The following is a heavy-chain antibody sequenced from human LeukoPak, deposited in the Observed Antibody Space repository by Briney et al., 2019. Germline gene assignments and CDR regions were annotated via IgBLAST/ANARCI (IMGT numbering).Heavy chain of an antibody. CDR1: GFTFSSYG. Sequence: PGGSLRLSCAASGFTFSSYGMHWVRQAPGKGLEWVAVISYDGSNKYYADSVKGRFTISRDNSKNTLYLQMNSLRAEDTAVYYCAKDTVKEAVIDYWGQGTLVTVSS. D-gene: IGHD3-22*01. J-gene: IGHJ4*02. V-gene: IGHV3-30*18. CDR3: AKDTVKEAVIDY. CDR2: ISYDGSNK.